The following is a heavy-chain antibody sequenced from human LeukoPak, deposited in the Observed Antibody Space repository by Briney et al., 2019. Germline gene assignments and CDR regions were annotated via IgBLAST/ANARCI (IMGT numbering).Heavy chain of an antibody. D-gene: IGHD5-24*01. CDR1: GYSFSNYW. J-gene: IGHJ4*02. V-gene: IGHV5-51*01. CDR2: IYPGGSET. Sequence: NHGESLKISCKGLGYSFSNYWSAWVRQMPRKGLEWMGIIYPGGSETRYDPSFQGQVTISADVSTSTAYLQWSSLRASDTAMYYCARASRDGYNQNFDHWGQGTLVTVSS. CDR3: ARASRDGYNQNFDH.